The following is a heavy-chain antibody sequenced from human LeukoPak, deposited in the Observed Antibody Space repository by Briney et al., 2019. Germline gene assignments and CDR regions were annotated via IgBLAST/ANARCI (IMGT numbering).Heavy chain of an antibody. V-gene: IGHV3-74*01. Sequence: GGSLRLSCAASVFTFSSYWMHWVRQAPGKGLVWVSRINSDGSSTSYADSVKGRFTISRDNAKNTLYLQMNSLRAEDTAVYYCARGLAYYYDSSGYYPLRYWGQGTLVTVSS. D-gene: IGHD3-22*01. CDR3: ARGLAYYYDSSGYYPLRY. CDR1: VFTFSSYW. CDR2: INSDGSST. J-gene: IGHJ4*02.